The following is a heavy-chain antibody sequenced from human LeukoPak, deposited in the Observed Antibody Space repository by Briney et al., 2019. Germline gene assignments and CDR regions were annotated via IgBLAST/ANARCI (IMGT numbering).Heavy chain of an antibody. D-gene: IGHD6-13*01. V-gene: IGHV6-1*01. CDR3: ARDLWHPSIAAAGIFAFDI. Sequence: SQTLSLTCAISGDSVSSNSAARNWIRQSPSRGLEWLGRTYYRSKWYNDYAVSVKSRITINPDTSKNQFSLQLNSVTPEDTAVYYCARDLWHPSIAAAGIFAFDIWGQGTMVTVSS. CDR2: TYYRSKWYN. J-gene: IGHJ3*02. CDR1: GDSVSSNSAA.